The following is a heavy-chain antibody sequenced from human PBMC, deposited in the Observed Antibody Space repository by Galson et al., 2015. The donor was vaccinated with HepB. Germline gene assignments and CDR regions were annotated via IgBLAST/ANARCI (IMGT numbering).Heavy chain of an antibody. V-gene: IGHV1-18*01. CDR2: ISAYNGNT. CDR3: ARDSGVYCSSTSCYHAFDM. D-gene: IGHD2-2*01. CDR1: GYTFTSYG. Sequence: SVKVSCKASGYTFTSYGISWVRQAPGQGLEWLGWISAYNGNTKYAQNLQGRVIMTTDTSTSTAYMELRSLRSDDTAVYYCARDSGVYCSSTSCYHAFDMWGQGTMVTVSS. J-gene: IGHJ3*02.